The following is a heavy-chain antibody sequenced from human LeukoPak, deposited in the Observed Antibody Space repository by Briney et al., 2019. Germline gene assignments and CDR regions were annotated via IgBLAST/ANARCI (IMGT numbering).Heavy chain of an antibody. J-gene: IGHJ4*02. CDR3: AKGWTDIGY. V-gene: IGHV3-23*01. Sequence: GRSLRLSCAASGFTISSYAMSWVRQAPEKGLDWISRVSGRGNNTYYTDSVKGRFTISRENSKNPLHLQMNSLRTEDTAENFCAKGWTDIGYWGQGTLVTVSS. D-gene: IGHD3/OR15-3a*01. CDR2: VSGRGNNT. CDR1: GFTISSYA.